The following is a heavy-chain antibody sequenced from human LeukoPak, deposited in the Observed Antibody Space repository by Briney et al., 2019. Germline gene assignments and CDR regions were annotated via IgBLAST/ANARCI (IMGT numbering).Heavy chain of an antibody. CDR3: ARDSSSWPDY. CDR1: GFTFSDYY. V-gene: IGHV3-11*01. J-gene: IGHJ4*02. D-gene: IGHD6-13*01. CDR2: ISSSGSAI. Sequence: GESLRLSCAASGFTFSDYYMNWIRQAPGKGLEWISYISSSGSAIYYADSVKGRFTISRDNAKNSLYLQMNSLRAEDTAVYYCARDSSSWPDYWGQGTLVTVSS.